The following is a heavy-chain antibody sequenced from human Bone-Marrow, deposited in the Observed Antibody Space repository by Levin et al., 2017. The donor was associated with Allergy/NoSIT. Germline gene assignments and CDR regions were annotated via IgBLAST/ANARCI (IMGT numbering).Heavy chain of an antibody. V-gene: IGHV3-53*01. CDR3: ARDHRFSTSWQSGSYTDV. J-gene: IGHJ6*03. CDR2: IYSGGNT. D-gene: IGHD2-2*01. Sequence: GESLKISCVVSGFTVSSTHMSWFRQAPGKGPEWVSGIYSGGNTNYADSVEGRFTISRDNSKNTLYLQMNSLRAEDTAVYYCARDHRFSTSWQSGSYTDVWGKGTTVTVSS. CDR1: GFTVSSTH.